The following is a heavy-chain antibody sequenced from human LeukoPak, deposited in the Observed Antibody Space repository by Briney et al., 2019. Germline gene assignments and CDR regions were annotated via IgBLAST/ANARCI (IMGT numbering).Heavy chain of an antibody. D-gene: IGHD3-16*02. CDR3: ARGPSPRDYDYVWGSYRRRSNYYYYMDV. CDR2: ISAYNGNT. V-gene: IGHV1-18*01. CDR1: GYTFTSYG. J-gene: IGHJ6*03. Sequence: ASVKVSCKASGYTFTSYGISWVRQAPGQGLEWMGWISAYNGNTNYAQKLQGRVTITRNTSISTAYMELSSLRSEDTAVYYCARGPSPRDYDYVWGSYRRRSNYYYYMDVWGKGTTVTVSS.